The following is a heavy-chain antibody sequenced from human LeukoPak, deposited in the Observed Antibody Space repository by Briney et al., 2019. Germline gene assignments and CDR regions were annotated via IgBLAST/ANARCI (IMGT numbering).Heavy chain of an antibody. J-gene: IGHJ4*01. Sequence: AISGICYSTYYAESVKGRFTISRDNSKSTLYLQMKSLRAEDTAVYYCAKRRNFGPSYFDYWG. CDR2: ISGICYST. V-gene: IGHV3-23*01. CDR3: AKRRNFGPSYFDY. D-gene: IGHD3-10*01.